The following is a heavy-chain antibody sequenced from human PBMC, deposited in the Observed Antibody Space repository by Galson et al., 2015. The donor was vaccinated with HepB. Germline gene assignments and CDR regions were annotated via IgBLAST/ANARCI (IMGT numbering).Heavy chain of an antibody. CDR1: GGTFNNYT. CDR3: AREALLGIGGSVFEP. CDR2: IIPIFDIA. D-gene: IGHD3-16*01. Sequence: SVKVSCKASGGTFNNYTISWVRQAPGQGLEWMGRIIPIFDIANYAQKFQGRVTITADKSTSTAYMELSSLRSDDTAVYYCAREALLGIGGSVFEPWGQGTLVTVSS. J-gene: IGHJ5*02. V-gene: IGHV1-69*04.